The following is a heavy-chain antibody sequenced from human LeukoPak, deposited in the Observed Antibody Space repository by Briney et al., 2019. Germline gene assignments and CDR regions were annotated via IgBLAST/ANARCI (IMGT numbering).Heavy chain of an antibody. J-gene: IGHJ4*02. CDR1: GFIFSSYG. D-gene: IGHD6-13*01. CDR3: ARGPGSSSYYFDY. CDR2: ISYDGSNK. Sequence: GGSLRLSCAASGFIFSSYGMYWVRQAPGKGLEWVAVISYDGSNKYYADSVKGRFTISRDNSKNTLYLQMNSLRAEDTAVYYCARGPGSSSYYFDYWGQGTLVTVSS. V-gene: IGHV3-30*03.